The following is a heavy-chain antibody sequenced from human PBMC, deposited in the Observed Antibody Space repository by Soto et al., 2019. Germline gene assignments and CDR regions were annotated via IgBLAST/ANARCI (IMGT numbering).Heavy chain of an antibody. V-gene: IGHV3-23*01. CDR2: ISGSGGSA. J-gene: IGHJ6*02. Sequence: PGGSLRLSCAASGFTLSSYAMSWVRQAPGKGLEWVSAISGSGGSAYYADSVKGRFTISRDNSKNTLYLQMNSLRAEDTAVYYCAKAHSVPPLRFLEWSLPQANGLYGMDVWGQGTTVTVSS. CDR3: AKAHSVPPLRFLEWSLPQANGLYGMDV. D-gene: IGHD3-3*01. CDR1: GFTLSSYA.